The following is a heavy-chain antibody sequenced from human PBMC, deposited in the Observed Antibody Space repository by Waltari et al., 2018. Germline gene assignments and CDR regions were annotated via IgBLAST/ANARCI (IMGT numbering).Heavy chain of an antibody. J-gene: IGHJ5*02. Sequence: QVQLQESGPGLVKPSQTLSLTCTVSCGSISRGDYYWSWIRQPPGKGLEWIGYIYYSGSTYDKPSLKSRVTIYVDTSKNQFSLKRSSVTAADTAVYYCARDCSSTRCLDCFDPWGQGTLVTVSS. CDR1: CGSISRGDYY. CDR3: ARDCSSTRCLDCFDP. CDR2: IYYSGST. D-gene: IGHD2-2*01. V-gene: IGHV4-30-4*08.